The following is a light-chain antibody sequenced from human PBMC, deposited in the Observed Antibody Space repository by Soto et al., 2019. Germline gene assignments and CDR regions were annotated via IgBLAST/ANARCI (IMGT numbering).Light chain of an antibody. Sequence: QSLLTQPPSVSAAPGQKVTISCSGSSSNIGNNYVSWYQQLPGTAPKLLIYENNKRPSGIPDRFSGSKSGTSATLGITGLQTGDEADYYCGTWDSSLSAVVFGGGTKVTVL. CDR1: SSNIGNNY. CDR2: ENN. V-gene: IGLV1-51*02. J-gene: IGLJ2*01. CDR3: GTWDSSLSAVV.